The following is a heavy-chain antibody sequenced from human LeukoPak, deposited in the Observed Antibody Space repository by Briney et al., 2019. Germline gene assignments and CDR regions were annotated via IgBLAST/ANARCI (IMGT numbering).Heavy chain of an antibody. Sequence: SETLSLTCAVYGGSFSGYYWSWIRQPPGKGLEWIGEINRSGSTNYNPSLKSRVTISVDTSKNQFSLKLSSVTAADTAVYYCARAAARPYYFDYWGQGTLVTVSS. J-gene: IGHJ4*02. V-gene: IGHV4-34*01. D-gene: IGHD6-6*01. CDR1: GGSFSGYY. CDR2: INRSGST. CDR3: ARAAARPYYFDY.